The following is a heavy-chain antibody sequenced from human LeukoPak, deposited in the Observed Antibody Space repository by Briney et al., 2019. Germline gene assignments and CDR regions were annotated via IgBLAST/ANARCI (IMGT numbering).Heavy chain of an antibody. V-gene: IGHV4-39*01. CDR1: GGSISSSSYY. CDR2: IYYSGST. J-gene: IGHJ6*03. CDR3: ARSDCSSTSCPHAGYYYYMDV. Sequence: SETLSLTCTVSGGSISSSSYYWGCIRQPPGKGLERIGSIYYSGSTYYNPSLKSRVTISVDTSKNQSSLKLSSVTAADTAVYYCARSDCSSTSCPHAGYYYYMDVWGKGTTVTVPS. D-gene: IGHD2-2*01.